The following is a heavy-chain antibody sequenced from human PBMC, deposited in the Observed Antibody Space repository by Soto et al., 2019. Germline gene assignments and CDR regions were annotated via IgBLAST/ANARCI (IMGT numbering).Heavy chain of an antibody. D-gene: IGHD6-19*01. V-gene: IGHV3-64*01. J-gene: IGHJ6*03. CDR2: ISSNGVGT. Sequence: EVQLVESGGGLVQPGGALRLSCAASGFTFSNYAMDWVRDAPGKVLEYVSGISSNGVGTYYANSVKDRFTISRDNSKNTLYLQMGSLRAEDMAVYYCARREQSDYYYMDVWGKGTSVTVSS. CDR1: GFTFSNYA. CDR3: ARREQSDYYYMDV.